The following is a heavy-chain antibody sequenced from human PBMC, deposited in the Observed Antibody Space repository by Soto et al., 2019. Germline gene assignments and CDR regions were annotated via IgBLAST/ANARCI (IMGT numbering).Heavy chain of an antibody. V-gene: IGHV3-11*01. D-gene: IGHD3-22*01. CDR1: GFTFSDYY. J-gene: IGHJ4*02. Sequence: GGSLRLSCAASGFTFSDYYMSWIRQAPGKGLEWVSYISSSGSTIYYADSVKGRFTISRDNSKNTLYLQMNSLRAEDTAVYYCAKDNYYDSSGYPDYWGLGTLVTVSS. CDR2: ISSSGSTI. CDR3: AKDNYYDSSGYPDY.